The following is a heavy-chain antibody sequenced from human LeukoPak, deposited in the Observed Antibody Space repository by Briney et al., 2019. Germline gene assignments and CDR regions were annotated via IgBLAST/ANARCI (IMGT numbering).Heavy chain of an antibody. V-gene: IGHV4-61*08. Sequence: SQTLSLTCTVSGGSISSGGYYWSWIRQPPGTKLEWIGSIDYSGSTNYNPSLKSRVSISVDTSKNQISLKLTSVTAADTAMYYCARVVDLYLPTFDVWGQGTMVTVSS. J-gene: IGHJ3*01. D-gene: IGHD2-8*01. CDR3: ARVVDLYLPTFDV. CDR2: IDYSGST. CDR1: GGSISSGGYY.